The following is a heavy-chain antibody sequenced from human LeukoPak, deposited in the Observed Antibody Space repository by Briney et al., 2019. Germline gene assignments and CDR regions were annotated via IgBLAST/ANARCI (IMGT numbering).Heavy chain of an antibody. CDR1: GGTFSRYA. D-gene: IGHD2-2*01. V-gene: IGHV1-69*01. Sequence: SVKVSCKASGGTFSRYAIRWVRQAPGQGPEWMGGIIPIFGTANYAQKFQGRVTITADEPTSTAYMELSSLRSEDTAVYYCARDLTGYCSSTSCYHWFDPWGQGTLVTVSS. CDR3: ARDLTGYCSSTSCYHWFDP. CDR2: IIPIFGTA. J-gene: IGHJ5*02.